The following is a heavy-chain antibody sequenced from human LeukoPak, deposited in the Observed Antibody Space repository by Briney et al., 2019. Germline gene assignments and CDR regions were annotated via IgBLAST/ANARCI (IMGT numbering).Heavy chain of an antibody. CDR3: AKDSPVEYYYDSSGYYDY. V-gene: IGHV3-33*06. CDR1: GFTFSSYG. J-gene: IGHJ4*02. D-gene: IGHD3-22*01. Sequence: GGSLRLSCAASGFTFSSYGMHWVRQAPGKGLEWVAVIWYDGSNKYYADSVKGRFTISRDNSKNTLYLQMNSLRAEDTAVYYCAKDSPVEYYYDSSGYYDYWGQGTLVTVSS. CDR2: IWYDGSNK.